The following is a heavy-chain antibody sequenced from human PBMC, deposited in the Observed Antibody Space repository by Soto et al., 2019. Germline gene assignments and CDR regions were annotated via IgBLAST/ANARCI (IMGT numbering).Heavy chain of an antibody. CDR2: IYSSATT. Sequence: PSETLSLTCTVSGASMSGDYWTWIRQPPGKGLEWIGYIYSSATTNYNPSLKSRVIISVDTSKNQFSLKLSSVTAADTAVYYCARGIYVGSSGYYLGYWGQGILVT. D-gene: IGHD3-22*01. V-gene: IGHV4-59*01. J-gene: IGHJ4*02. CDR1: GASMSGDY. CDR3: ARGIYVGSSGYYLGY.